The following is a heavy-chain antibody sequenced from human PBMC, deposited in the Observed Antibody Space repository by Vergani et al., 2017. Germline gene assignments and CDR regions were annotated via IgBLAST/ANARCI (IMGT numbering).Heavy chain of an antibody. D-gene: IGHD1-1*01. CDR1: GYTFTDYY. CDR2: VDPEDGEP. CDR3: ATPSGVHERGGFDY. V-gene: IGHV1-69-2*01. J-gene: IGHJ4*02. Sequence: EVQLVQSGAEVKKPGATVKISCKVSGYTFTDYYMHWVQQAPGKGLEWMGLVDPEDGEPIYAEKFQGRVTITADTSTDTASMELSSLRSEDTAGYYCATPSGVHERGGFDYWGQGTLVTVSS.